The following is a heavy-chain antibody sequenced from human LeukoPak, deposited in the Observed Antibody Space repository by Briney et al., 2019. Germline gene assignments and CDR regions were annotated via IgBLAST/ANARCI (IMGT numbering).Heavy chain of an antibody. V-gene: IGHV3-33*01. CDR2: IWDDESNT. CDR1: GFTFRNYG. Sequence: GRSLRLSCAASGFTFRNYGVHWVRQAPGKGLEWVAVIWDDESNTYYADSVKGRFTISRDNTKNSLYLQMNSLRAEDTAVFYCARDQYDTWSRRGNFDSWGQGTLVIVSS. J-gene: IGHJ4*02. D-gene: IGHD3-3*01. CDR3: ARDQYDTWSRRGNFDS.